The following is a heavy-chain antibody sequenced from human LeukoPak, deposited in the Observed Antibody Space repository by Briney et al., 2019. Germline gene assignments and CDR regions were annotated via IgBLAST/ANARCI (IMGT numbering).Heavy chain of an antibody. V-gene: IGHV3-7*03. CDR3: ARMHIVVVTSWFDP. CDR1: GFTFSNYW. J-gene: IGHJ5*02. D-gene: IGHD2-21*02. CDR2: IKQDGSEK. Sequence: GGSLRLSCAASGFTFSNYWLTWVRQAPGQGLEWVANIKQDGSEKHYVDSVKGRFTISRDNAKNSLYLQMNSLRAEDTAVYYCARMHIVVVTSWFDPWGQGTLVTVSS.